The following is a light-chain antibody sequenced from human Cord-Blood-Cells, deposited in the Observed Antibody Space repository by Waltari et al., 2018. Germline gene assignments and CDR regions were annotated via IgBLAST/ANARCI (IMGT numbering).Light chain of an antibody. CDR2: AAS. V-gene: IGKV1-39*01. Sequence: DIQMTQPPSSLSASVGDRVTIPCRASQSISSYLNWYQQKPGKAPKLLIYAASNLQSGIPSRFSGSGSGTDFTLTISSLQPEDFAAYYCQQRYSTPLTFGPGTKVEIK. J-gene: IGKJ3*01. CDR3: QQRYSTPLT. CDR1: QSISSY.